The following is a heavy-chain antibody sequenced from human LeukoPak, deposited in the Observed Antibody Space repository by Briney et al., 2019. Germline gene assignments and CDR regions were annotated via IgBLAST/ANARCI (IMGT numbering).Heavy chain of an antibody. CDR2: IRSDGTST. CDR1: GFSFSSYW. J-gene: IGHJ6*02. V-gene: IGHV3-74*01. Sequence: PGGSLRLSCAASGFSFSSYWMHWVRQAPGEGPVWVSLIRSDGTSTSYADSVKGRFTITRDNSKTTPYLQMNSLRADATAVYYCAKDAVYYYGSGSAGMDVWGQGTTVTVSS. CDR3: AKDAVYYYGSGSAGMDV. D-gene: IGHD3-10*01.